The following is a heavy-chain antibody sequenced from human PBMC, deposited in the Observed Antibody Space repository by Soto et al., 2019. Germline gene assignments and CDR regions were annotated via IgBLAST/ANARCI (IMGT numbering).Heavy chain of an antibody. CDR1: GFSLSTSEMS. V-gene: IGHV2-70*01. D-gene: IGHD6-13*01. Sequence: SGPTLVNPTQTLTLTCTFSGFSLSTSEMSVSWIRQPPGKALEWLALIDGGDDKYYSTSLKTRLTISKDTSKNQVVLTMTNMDPVDTATYYCARATSYTSSWPSNWLDPWGQGTLVTVYS. CDR2: IDGGDDK. J-gene: IGHJ5*02. CDR3: ARATSYTSSWPSNWLDP.